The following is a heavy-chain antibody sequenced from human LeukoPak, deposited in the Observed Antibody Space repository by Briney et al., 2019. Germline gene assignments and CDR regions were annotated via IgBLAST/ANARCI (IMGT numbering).Heavy chain of an antibody. D-gene: IGHD2-2*02. Sequence: SETLSLTCAVSGYFISSGYYWGWIRQPPGKGLEWIGSIYHSGSTYYNPSLKSRVTISVDTSKNQFSLKLSSVTAADTAVYYCARQLYEIGIWGQGTMVTVSS. V-gene: IGHV4-38-2*01. CDR2: IYHSGST. J-gene: IGHJ3*02. CDR1: GYFISSGYY. CDR3: ARQLYEIGI.